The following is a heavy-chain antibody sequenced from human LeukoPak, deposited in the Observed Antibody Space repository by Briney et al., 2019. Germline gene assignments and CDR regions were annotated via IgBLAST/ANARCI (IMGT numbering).Heavy chain of an antibody. D-gene: IGHD6-19*01. CDR2: IYYSGST. Sequence: TSETLSLTCTVSGVSISSYYWSWIRQPPGKGLEWIGYIYYSGSTNYNPSLKSRVTMSVDTSKNQFSLKLSSVTAADTAVYYCARIGVEWLVRVGAAFDIWGQGTMVTVFS. J-gene: IGHJ3*02. V-gene: IGHV4-59*01. CDR3: ARIGVEWLVRVGAAFDI. CDR1: GVSISSYY.